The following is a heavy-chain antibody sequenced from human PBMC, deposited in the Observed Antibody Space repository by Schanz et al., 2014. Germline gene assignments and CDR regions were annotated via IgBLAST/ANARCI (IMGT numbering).Heavy chain of an antibody. V-gene: IGHV3-48*01. Sequence: EVQLVQSGGGLVQPGGSLRLSCAASGFTFSSHWMHWVRQDPGKGLVWVSYISGSSRTIYYADSMKGRFTISRDNAKNSLFLQMNSLRAEDTAVYYCAKSLESCPGGRCSRGYFDYWGQGTLVTVSS. D-gene: IGHD2-8*02. CDR2: ISGSSRTI. J-gene: IGHJ4*02. CDR1: GFTFSSHW. CDR3: AKSLESCPGGRCSRGYFDY.